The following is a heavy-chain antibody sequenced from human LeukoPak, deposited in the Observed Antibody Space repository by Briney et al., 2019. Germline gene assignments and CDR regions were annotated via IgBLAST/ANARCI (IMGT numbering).Heavy chain of an antibody. Sequence: GRSLRLSCAASGFTFSSYGMHWVRQAPGKGLEWVAVIWYDGSNKYYADSVKGRFTISRDNSKDTLYLQMNSLRAEDTAVYYCARGSGVEEFGELSTFDYWGQGTLVTVSS. V-gene: IGHV3-33*01. CDR2: IWYDGSNK. D-gene: IGHD3-10*01. J-gene: IGHJ4*02. CDR3: ARGSGVEEFGELSTFDY. CDR1: GFTFSSYG.